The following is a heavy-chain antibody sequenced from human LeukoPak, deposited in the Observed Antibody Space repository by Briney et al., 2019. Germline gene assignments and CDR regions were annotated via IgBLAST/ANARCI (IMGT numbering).Heavy chain of an antibody. V-gene: IGHV3-66*01. J-gene: IGHJ6*02. CDR2: IYKGGNT. Sequence: GGSLRLSCAASGITVSSNYMTWVRQAPRKGLEWVSVIYKGGNTYYTDSVKGRFTISRDNSKNTLYLQMNSLRDEDTAVYYCARDKVGMDVWGQGTTVTVSS. CDR1: GITVSSNY. CDR3: ARDKVGMDV.